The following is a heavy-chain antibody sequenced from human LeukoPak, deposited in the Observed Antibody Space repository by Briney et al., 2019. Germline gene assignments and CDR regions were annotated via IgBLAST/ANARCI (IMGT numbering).Heavy chain of an antibody. J-gene: IGHJ6*02. CDR2: IYKGGTT. V-gene: IGHV3-53*01. Sequence: GGSLRLSCEASGFPVGSYYLTWVRQAPGKGLEWVSAIYKGGTTYYADSVKGRFTASRDNSKNSFSLQMNSLSADDTAVYYCARGSGDILTGYSGMDVWGQGTTVTVSS. CDR1: GFPVGSYY. D-gene: IGHD3-9*01. CDR3: ARGSGDILTGYSGMDV.